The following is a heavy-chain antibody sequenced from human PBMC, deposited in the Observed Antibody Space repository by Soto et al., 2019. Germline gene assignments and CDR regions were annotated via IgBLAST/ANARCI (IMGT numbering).Heavy chain of an antibody. CDR2: IKSKTDGGTT. Sequence: GGSLRLSCAASGFTFSNAWMSWVRQAPGKGLEWVGRIKSKTDGGTTDYAAPVKGRFTISRDDSKNTLYLQMNSLKTEDTAVYYCTTADLPLPRSGYYYYMDVWGKGTTVTVSS. CDR3: TTADLPLPRSGYYYYMDV. J-gene: IGHJ6*03. D-gene: IGHD3-10*01. V-gene: IGHV3-15*01. CDR1: GFTFSNAW.